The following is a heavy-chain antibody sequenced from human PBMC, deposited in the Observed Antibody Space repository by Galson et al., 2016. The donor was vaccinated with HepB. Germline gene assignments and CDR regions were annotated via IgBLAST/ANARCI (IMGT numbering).Heavy chain of an antibody. Sequence: STNYAQKFQGRITMTRDTSTSTVYMELSSLRYEDTAVYFCARDPDDYGDYCFDYWGQGTLVTVSS. CDR3: ARDPDDYGDYCFDY. CDR2: ST. V-gene: IGHV1-46*01. D-gene: IGHD4-17*01. J-gene: IGHJ4*02.